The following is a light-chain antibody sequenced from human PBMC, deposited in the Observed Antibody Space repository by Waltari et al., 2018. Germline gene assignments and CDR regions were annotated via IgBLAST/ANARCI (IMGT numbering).Light chain of an antibody. CDR3: ELGYTTPRT. CDR2: AAS. J-gene: IGKJ1*01. CDR1: QNIRNF. Sequence: DIQVTQSPSSLSASVGHRVTITCRASQNIRNFLNWYQQKPGKAPDLLIYAASSWKTGVPSRFSGSGSGTDFTLSISGLQTEDFAVYVCELGYTTPRTFGQGTKVEIK. V-gene: IGKV1-39*01.